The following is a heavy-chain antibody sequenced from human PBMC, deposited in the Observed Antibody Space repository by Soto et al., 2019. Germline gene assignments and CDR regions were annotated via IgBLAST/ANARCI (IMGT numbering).Heavy chain of an antibody. Sequence: QVQLVQSGAEVKKPGSSVKVSCKASGGTFSSYTISWVRQAPGQGLEWMGRIIPILGIANYAQKFQGRVMITADKSTSTAYMELSSLRSEDTAVYYCASNIVATTTPFDYWGQGTLVTVSS. CDR1: GGTFSSYT. J-gene: IGHJ4*02. D-gene: IGHD5-12*01. V-gene: IGHV1-69*02. CDR3: ASNIVATTTPFDY. CDR2: IIPILGIA.